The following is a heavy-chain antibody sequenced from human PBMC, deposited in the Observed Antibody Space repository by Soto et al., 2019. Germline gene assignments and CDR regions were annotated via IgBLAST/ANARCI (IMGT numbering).Heavy chain of an antibody. V-gene: IGHV3-33*01. Sequence: PGGSLRLSCAASGFTFSSYGMHWVRQAPGKGLEWVAVIWYDGSNKYYADSVKGRFTIPRDNSKNTLYLQMNSLRAEDTAVYYCARDPGFGEDGNYYGMDVWGQGTTVTVSS. D-gene: IGHD3-10*01. J-gene: IGHJ6*02. CDR3: ARDPGFGEDGNYYGMDV. CDR2: IWYDGSNK. CDR1: GFTFSSYG.